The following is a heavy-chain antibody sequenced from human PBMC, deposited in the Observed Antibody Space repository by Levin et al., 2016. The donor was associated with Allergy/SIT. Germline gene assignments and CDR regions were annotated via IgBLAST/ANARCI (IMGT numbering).Heavy chain of an antibody. J-gene: IGHJ6*02. V-gene: IGHV4-34*01. CDR3: ARGTTGTMLDYYYGMDV. CDR2: INHSGST. D-gene: IGHD1-1*01. CDR1: GGSFSGYY. Sequence: SETLSLTCAVYGGSFSGYYWSWIRQPPGKGLEWIGEINHSGSTNYNPSLKSRVTISVDTSKNQFSLKLGSVTAADTAVYYCARGTTGTMLDYYYGMDVWGQGTTVTVSS.